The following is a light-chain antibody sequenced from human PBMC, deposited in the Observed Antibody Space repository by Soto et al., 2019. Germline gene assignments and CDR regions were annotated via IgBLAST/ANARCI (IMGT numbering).Light chain of an antibody. Sequence: DIQMTQSPSTLSASVGDRVTITCRASQSISSYLAWYQQKPGKAPKLLIYKASSLESGVPSRFSGSGSGTEFTLTISSLQPDDSATYYCQQYNGYSRTFGQGTKVEI. CDR3: QQYNGYSRT. CDR2: KAS. V-gene: IGKV1-5*03. CDR1: QSISSY. J-gene: IGKJ1*01.